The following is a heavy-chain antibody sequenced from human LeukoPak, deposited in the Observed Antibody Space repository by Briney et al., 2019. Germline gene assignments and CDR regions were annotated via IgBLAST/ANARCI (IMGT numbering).Heavy chain of an antibody. CDR1: GGSISSYY. D-gene: IGHD3-16*02. CDR2: IYYSGST. J-gene: IGHJ6*03. Sequence: PSETLSLTCTVSGGSISSYYWSWIRQPPGKGLEWIGYIYYSGSTNYNTSLKRRVTISVDPSKNQSSLKLSSVTAADTAVYYCARGVYYDYVWGSYRSYYYYYYMDVWGKGTTVTISS. V-gene: IGHV4-59*01. CDR3: ARGVYYDYVWGSYRSYYYYYYMDV.